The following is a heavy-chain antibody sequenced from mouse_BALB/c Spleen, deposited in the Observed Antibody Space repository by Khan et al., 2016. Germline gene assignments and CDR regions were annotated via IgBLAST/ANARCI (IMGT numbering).Heavy chain of an antibody. CDR3: ARSPYDYDVGFAY. J-gene: IGHJ3*01. Sequence: VQLQQPGAELVKPGASVKLSCTASGFNIKDTYMHWVKQRPEQGLEWIGRIDPANGNTKYDPKFQGKATITADTSSNTAYLQLSSLTSEDTVVYYYARSPYDYDVGFAYWGQGTLVTVSA. CDR1: GFNIKDTY. D-gene: IGHD2-4*01. CDR2: IDPANGNT. V-gene: IGHV14-3*02.